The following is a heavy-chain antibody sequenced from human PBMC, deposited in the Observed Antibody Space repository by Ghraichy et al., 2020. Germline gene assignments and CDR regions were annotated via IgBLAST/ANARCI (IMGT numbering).Heavy chain of an antibody. J-gene: IGHJ4*02. CDR2: INHSGSS. Sequence: SETLSLTCDVSGGSISGSYWWSWVRQPPGKGLEWIGEINHSGSSNYNSSLKSRVTISVDKSKNQFSLRLRSMTAADTAVYYCARFKWELLGFDYWGQGTLVTVSS. D-gene: IGHD3-10*01. V-gene: IGHV4-4*02. CDR3: ARFKWELLGFDY. CDR1: GGSISGSYW.